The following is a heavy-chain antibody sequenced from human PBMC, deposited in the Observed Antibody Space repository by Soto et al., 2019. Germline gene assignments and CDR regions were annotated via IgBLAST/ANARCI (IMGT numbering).Heavy chain of an antibody. V-gene: IGHV1-46*03. Sequence: QVQLVQSGAEVKKPGASVKVSCKASGYTFTSYYMHWVRQAPGQGLEWLGIINPSGGSTSYAQKFQGRVNMTRDTSTSTVYMELSSLRSEDTAVYYCAIPSSSGWYAVGYWGQGTLVTVSS. D-gene: IGHD6-19*01. CDR3: AIPSSSGWYAVGY. J-gene: IGHJ4*02. CDR2: INPSGGST. CDR1: GYTFTSYY.